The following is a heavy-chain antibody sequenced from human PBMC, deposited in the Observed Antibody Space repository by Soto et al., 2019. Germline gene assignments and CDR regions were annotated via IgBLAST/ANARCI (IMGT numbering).Heavy chain of an antibody. Sequence: TRTLICGISGDSIVRITAACIWFRKYPSRGLEWLGRTYYRSKWYNDYAVSAKSRITINPDTSKNQFSLQLNSVTPEDTAVYYCARDDFLEWLPNGFAPWGQGTLVT. D-gene: IGHD3-3*01. CDR1: GDSIVRITAA. CDR3: ARDDFLEWLPNGFAP. V-gene: IGHV6-1*01. CDR2: TYYRSKWYN. J-gene: IGHJ5*02.